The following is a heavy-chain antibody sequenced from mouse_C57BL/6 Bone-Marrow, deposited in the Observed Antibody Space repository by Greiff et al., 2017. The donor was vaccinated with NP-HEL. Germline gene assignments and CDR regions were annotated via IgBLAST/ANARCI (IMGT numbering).Heavy chain of an antibody. V-gene: IGHV1-80*01. CDR1: GYAFSSYW. J-gene: IGHJ1*03. D-gene: IGHD1-1*01. Sequence: VQLQQSGAELVKPGASVKISCKASGYAFSSYWMNWVKQRPGKGLEWIGQIYPGDGDTNYNGKFKGKATLTVDKSSSTAYMQLSSLTSEDSAVYFCARGGYYYGSSYCYWYFDVWGTGTTVTVSS. CDR2: IYPGDGDT. CDR3: ARGGYYYGSSYCYWYFDV.